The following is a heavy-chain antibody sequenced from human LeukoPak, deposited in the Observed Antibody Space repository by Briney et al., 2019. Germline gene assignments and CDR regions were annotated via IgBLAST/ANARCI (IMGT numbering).Heavy chain of an antibody. V-gene: IGHV4-4*02. CDR1: GGSISSSNW. CDR2: IYHSGST. J-gene: IGHJ4*02. D-gene: IGHD2-15*01. CDR3: ARDFCSGGSCYSYFHY. Sequence: SETLSLTCAVSGGSISSSNWWSWVRQPPGKGLEWIGEIYHSGSTNYNPSLKSRVTISLDTSKNQFSLRLSSVTAADTAVYYCARDFCSGGSCYSYFHYWGQGTLVTVSS.